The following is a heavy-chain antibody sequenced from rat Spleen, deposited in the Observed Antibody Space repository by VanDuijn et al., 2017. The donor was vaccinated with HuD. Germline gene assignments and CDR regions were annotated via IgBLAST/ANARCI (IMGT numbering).Heavy chain of an antibody. CDR1: GFTFSDYY. J-gene: IGHJ2*01. D-gene: IGHD1-4*01. CDR2: ISYDGNNT. V-gene: IGHV5-29*01. CDR3: ARPNYPGFNYFDY. Sequence: EVQLVESDGGLVQPGRSLKLSCAASGFTFSDYYMAWVRQAPTKGLEWVATISYDGNNTYYRDSVKGRFTISRDNAKRTLYLHMDSLRSEDTASYYCARPNYPGFNYFDYWGQGVMVTVSS.